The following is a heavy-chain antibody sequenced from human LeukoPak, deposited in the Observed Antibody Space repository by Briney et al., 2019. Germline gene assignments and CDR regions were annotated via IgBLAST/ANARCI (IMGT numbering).Heavy chain of an antibody. CDR1: EFTFSSYA. CDR2: ISYDGSNK. Sequence: PGGSLRLSCAASEFTFSSYAMHWVRQAPGKGLEWVAVISYDGSNKYYADSVKGRFTISRDNSKNTLYLQMNSLRAEDTAVYYCAREAVAGTEQDAAIDYWGQGTLVTVSS. D-gene: IGHD6-19*01. V-gene: IGHV3-30*04. CDR3: AREAVAGTEQDAAIDY. J-gene: IGHJ4*02.